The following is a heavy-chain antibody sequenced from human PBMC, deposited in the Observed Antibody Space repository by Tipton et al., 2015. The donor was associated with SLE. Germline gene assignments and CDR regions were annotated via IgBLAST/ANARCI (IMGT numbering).Heavy chain of an antibody. J-gene: IGHJ3*02. CDR1: GGSISSYY. D-gene: IGHD6-13*01. CDR2: IYTSGST. Sequence: TLSLTCTVSGGSISSYYWSWIRQPAGKGLEWIGGIYTSGSTNYNPSLKSRVTMSVDTSKNQFSLKLSSVTAADTAVYYCARDVAAAGPPSPSAFDIWGQGTMVTVSS. CDR3: ARDVAAAGPPSPSAFDI. V-gene: IGHV4-4*07.